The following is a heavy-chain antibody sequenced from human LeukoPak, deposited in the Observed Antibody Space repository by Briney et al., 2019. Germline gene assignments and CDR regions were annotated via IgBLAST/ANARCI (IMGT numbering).Heavy chain of an antibody. J-gene: IGHJ4*02. CDR1: GYTFSRYA. CDR3: AKGGSDGGNSDY. Sequence: GGSLRLSCAASGYTFSRYAMTWVRQAPGKGLEWVSTISGSGVSRDYANSVKGRITISRDNSKNTLYLQMSSLRAEDTAVYYCAKGGSDGGNSDYWGQGTLVTVSS. D-gene: IGHD4-23*01. V-gene: IGHV3-23*01. CDR2: ISGSGVSR.